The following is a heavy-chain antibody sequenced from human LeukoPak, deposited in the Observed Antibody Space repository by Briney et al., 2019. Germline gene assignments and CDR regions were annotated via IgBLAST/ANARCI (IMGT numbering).Heavy chain of an antibody. CDR2: TYYRSKWYN. V-gene: IGHV6-1*01. CDR3: ARDHRGSRIPAHAFDI. Sequence: SQTLSLTCAISGDSVSSNSAAWNWIRQSPSRGLEWLGRTYYRSKWYNDYAVSVKSRITINPDTSKNQFSLQLNSVTPEDTAVYYCARDHRGSRIPAHAFDIWGQGTMVTVSS. J-gene: IGHJ3*02. CDR1: GDSVSSNSAA. D-gene: IGHD3-16*01.